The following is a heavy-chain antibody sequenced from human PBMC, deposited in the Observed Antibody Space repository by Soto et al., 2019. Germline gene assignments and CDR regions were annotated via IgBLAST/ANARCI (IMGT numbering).Heavy chain of an antibody. Sequence: PSETLSLTCAVSSGSISSSNWWSWVRQPPGKGLEWIGEIYHSGSTNYNPSLKSRVTISVDKSKNQFSLKLSSVTAADTAVYYCARAPRKGGLAWYNWFDPWGQGTLVTVSS. D-gene: IGHD3-9*01. J-gene: IGHJ5*02. V-gene: IGHV4-4*02. CDR2: IYHSGST. CDR1: SGSISSSNW. CDR3: ARAPRKGGLAWYNWFDP.